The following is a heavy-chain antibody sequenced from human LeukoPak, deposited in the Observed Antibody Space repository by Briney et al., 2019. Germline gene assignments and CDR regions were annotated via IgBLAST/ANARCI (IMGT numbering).Heavy chain of an antibody. CDR2: ISYDGSNK. J-gene: IGHJ6*02. CDR3: ARGTPSSSGWLYYGMDV. CDR1: GFTFSSYA. V-gene: IGHV3-30-3*01. D-gene: IGHD6-19*01. Sequence: GASVKVSCKASGFTFSSYAMHWVRQAPGKGLEWAAVISYDGSNKYYPDSVKGRFTISRDNSKNTLYLQMNSLRAEDTAVYYCARGTPSSSGWLYYGMDVWGQGTTVTVSS.